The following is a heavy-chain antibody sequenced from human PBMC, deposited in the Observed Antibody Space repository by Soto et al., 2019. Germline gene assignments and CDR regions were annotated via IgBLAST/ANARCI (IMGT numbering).Heavy chain of an antibody. J-gene: IGHJ5*01. CDR2: ISNDGGKK. V-gene: IGHV3-30-3*01. Sequence: GGSLRLSCAASGFAFTSHALHWVRQAPGKGLEWVALISNDGGKKQYAESVEGRFTVSIDSSRNTLYLQLNSLRPDDTAVYFFARDAGNIGDFPFFDSWGKG. D-gene: IGHD2-15*01. CDR3: ARDAGNIGDFPFFDS. CDR1: GFAFTSHA.